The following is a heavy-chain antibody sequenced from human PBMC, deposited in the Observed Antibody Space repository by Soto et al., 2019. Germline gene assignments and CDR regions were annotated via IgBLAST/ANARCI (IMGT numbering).Heavy chain of an antibody. CDR2: IDLDSSHT. D-gene: IGHD7-27*01. CDR3: GLEPTGTGGFDY. CDR1: GHTFTGHH. J-gene: IGHJ4*02. V-gene: IGHV1-2*02. Sequence: QVQLVQYGPEVKMPGASVKVSCKASGHTFTGHHMHWVRQAPGQGLEWMAYIDLDSSHTKYAQRFQGRVTTTRDTSITTAYMELSGLRADDTALYYCGLEPTGTGGFDYWGQGTVLTVSS.